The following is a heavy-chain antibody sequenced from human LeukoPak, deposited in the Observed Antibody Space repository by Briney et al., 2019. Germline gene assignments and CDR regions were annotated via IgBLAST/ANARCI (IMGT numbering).Heavy chain of an antibody. CDR3: ARGGPYYYGSGSHSRGYYYYYMDV. Sequence: SETLSLTCAVYGGSFSGYYWSWIRQPPGKGLEWIGEINHSGSTNNNPSLKSRVTISVDTPKNQFSLKLSSVTAADTAVYYCARGGPYYYGSGSHSRGYYYYYMDVWGKGTTVTVSS. V-gene: IGHV4-34*01. CDR2: INHSGST. D-gene: IGHD3-10*01. J-gene: IGHJ6*03. CDR1: GGSFSGYY.